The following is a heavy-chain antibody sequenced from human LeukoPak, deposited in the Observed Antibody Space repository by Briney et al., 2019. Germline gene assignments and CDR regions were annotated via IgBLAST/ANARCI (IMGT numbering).Heavy chain of an antibody. CDR3: ARDPSIAAAGSEYYGMGV. Sequence: GGSLRLSCAASGFTFSSYGMHWVRQAPGKGLEWVAVIWYDGSNKYYADSVKGRFTISRDNSKNTLYLQMNSLRAEDTAVYYCARDPSIAAAGSEYYGMGVWGQGTTVTVSS. D-gene: IGHD6-13*01. CDR2: IWYDGSNK. V-gene: IGHV3-33*01. J-gene: IGHJ6*02. CDR1: GFTFSSYG.